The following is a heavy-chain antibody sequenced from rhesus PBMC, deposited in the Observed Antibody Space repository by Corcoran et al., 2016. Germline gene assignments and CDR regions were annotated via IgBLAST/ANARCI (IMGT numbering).Heavy chain of an antibody. Sequence: QVQLQESGQGLVKPAEPLSLSCAVSGGSVSRSHWWSWLRRPPGKGLEWIGYISGISGSTYYNPSLKSRLTISTDTAKIQFSLKLISVTAADTAVYYCARDSSGWYCDYWGQGVLVTVSS. V-gene: IGHV4-65*01. D-gene: IGHD6-31*01. CDR3: ARDSSGWYCDY. J-gene: IGHJ4*01. CDR2: ISGISGST. CDR1: GGSVSRSHW.